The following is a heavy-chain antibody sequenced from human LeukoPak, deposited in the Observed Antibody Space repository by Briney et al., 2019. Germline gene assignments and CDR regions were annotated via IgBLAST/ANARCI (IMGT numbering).Heavy chain of an antibody. CDR3: ARGTVTTHNAYFDY. D-gene: IGHD4-17*01. Sequence: SETLSLTCAVYGGSFSGYYWSWIRQPPGKGLEWIGEINHSGSTNYNPSLKSRVTISVDMSKNQFSLKLSSVTAADTAVYYCARGTVTTHNAYFDYWGQGTLVTVSS. V-gene: IGHV4-34*01. CDR2: INHSGST. J-gene: IGHJ4*02. CDR1: GGSFSGYY.